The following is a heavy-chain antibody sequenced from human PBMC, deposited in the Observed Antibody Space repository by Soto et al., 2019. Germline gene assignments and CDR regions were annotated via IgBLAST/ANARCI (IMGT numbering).Heavy chain of an antibody. CDR2: ISGHNGQT. D-gene: IGHD5-18*01. CDR1: GYTFSSYG. V-gene: IGHV1-18*01. Sequence: QVQLVPSGPEMKKPGASVKVSCKASGYTFSSYGISWVRQAPGQGLEWVGWISGHNGQTKSAQKFCGRVTMSTDISTSTAYMDLKSLRSDDTAMYFCARDGRKELWVESLNTIDVWCKGTTVTV. CDR3: ARDGRKELWVESLNTIDV. J-gene: IGHJ6*04.